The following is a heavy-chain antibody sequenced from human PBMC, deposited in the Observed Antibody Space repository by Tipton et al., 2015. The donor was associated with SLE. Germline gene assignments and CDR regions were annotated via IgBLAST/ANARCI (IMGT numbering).Heavy chain of an antibody. CDR3: AKDRLGAELDY. J-gene: IGHJ4*02. CDR1: GFTFDDYA. V-gene: IGHV3-9*01. CDR2: ISWNSGSI. Sequence: SLRLSCAASGFTFDDYAMHWVRQAPGKGLEWVSGISWNSGSIGYADSVKGRFTISRDNAKNSLYLQMNSLRAEDTALYYCAKDRLGAELDYWGQGPRVTVSP. D-gene: IGHD3-16*01.